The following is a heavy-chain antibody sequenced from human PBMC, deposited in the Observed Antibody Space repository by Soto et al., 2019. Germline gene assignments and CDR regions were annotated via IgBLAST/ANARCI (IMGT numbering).Heavy chain of an antibody. CDR2: ISDDGSTA. D-gene: IGHD1-1*01. V-gene: IGHV3-74*01. CDR1: GFTFSAYW. Sequence: HPGGSLRLSCSVSGFTFSAYWMHWVRQVPGKGLTWVSRISDDGSTATYADSVKGRFVISRDNAKNSLYLEMNTLRADDSGLYYCARGPRVSSTGTGAHWGRGTLVTV. CDR3: ARGPRVSSTGTGAH. J-gene: IGHJ4*02.